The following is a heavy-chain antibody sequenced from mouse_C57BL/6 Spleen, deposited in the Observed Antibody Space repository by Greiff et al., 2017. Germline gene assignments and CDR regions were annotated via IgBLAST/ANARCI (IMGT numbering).Heavy chain of an antibody. J-gene: IGHJ2*01. CDR2: IRNKANGYTT. CDR1: GFTFTDYY. V-gene: IGHV7-3*01. D-gene: IGHD6-2*01. CDR3: ARWGVSDY. Sequence: EVKLMESGGGLVQPGGSLSLSCAASGFTFTDYYMSWVRQPPGKALEWLGFIRNKANGYTTEYSASVKGRFSISRDNSQSILYLQMNALRAEDSATYYCARWGVSDYWGQGTTLTVSS.